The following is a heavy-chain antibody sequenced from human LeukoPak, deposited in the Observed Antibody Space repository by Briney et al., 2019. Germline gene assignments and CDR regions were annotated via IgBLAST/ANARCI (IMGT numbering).Heavy chain of an antibody. CDR3: ARGLGSGSYYNSYYYYGMDV. D-gene: IGHD3-10*01. CDR2: IIPIFGIA. V-gene: IGHV1-69*04. CDR1: GGTFSSYA. J-gene: IGHJ6*02. Sequence: SVKVSCKASGGTFSSYAISWVRQAPGQGLEWMGRIIPIFGIANYAQKFQGRVTITADKSTSTAYMELSSLRSEDTAVYYCARGLGSGSYYNSYYYYGMDVWGQGTTVTVSS.